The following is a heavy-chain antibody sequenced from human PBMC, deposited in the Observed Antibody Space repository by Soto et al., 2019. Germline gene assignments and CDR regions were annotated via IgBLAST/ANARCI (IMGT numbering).Heavy chain of an antibody. V-gene: IGHV2-5*02. D-gene: IGHD2-15*01. J-gene: IGHJ5*01. CDR2: IYWDDDK. Sequence: QITLKESGPTLVKPTQTLTLTCTFSGFALSTTAVGVGWIRQPAGKALEWLALIYWDDDKRYSPSLKSRLTIAKDTSKNQVVLTMTDMDPADIASYYCTHAKLYCIDPYCSTWFDSWGQGSLVTVSS. CDR1: GFALSTTAVG. CDR3: THAKLYCIDPYCSTWFDS.